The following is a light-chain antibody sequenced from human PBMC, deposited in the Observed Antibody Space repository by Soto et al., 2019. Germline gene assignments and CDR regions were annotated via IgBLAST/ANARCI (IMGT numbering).Light chain of an antibody. CDR1: QSIISW. J-gene: IGKJ1*01. CDR2: KAS. V-gene: IGKV1-5*03. CDR3: QQYNSFGGT. Sequence: DIPMTQSHSTLSASVGDRVTNACRASQSIISWLAWYQQEPGKAPKLLIYKASSLESGVPSRISGSGSGTEFTLTISSLQPDDFATYYCQQYNSFGGTFGQGTKVEIK.